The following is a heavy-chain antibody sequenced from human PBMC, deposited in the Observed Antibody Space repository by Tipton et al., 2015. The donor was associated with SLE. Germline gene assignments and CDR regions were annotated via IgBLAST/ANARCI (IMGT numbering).Heavy chain of an antibody. V-gene: IGHV4-59*11. CDR3: ARTSLGSVVPAAIRVYNWFDP. CDR1: GGSISSHY. D-gene: IGHD2-2*01. J-gene: IGHJ5*02. Sequence: TLSLTCTVSGGSISSHYWSWIRQPPGKGLGWIGYIYYTGDTKYNPSLKSRATISVDTSKKKFSLKLNSVTAADTAVYYCARTSLGSVVPAAIRVYNWFDPWGQGSLVTVSS. CDR2: IYYTGDT.